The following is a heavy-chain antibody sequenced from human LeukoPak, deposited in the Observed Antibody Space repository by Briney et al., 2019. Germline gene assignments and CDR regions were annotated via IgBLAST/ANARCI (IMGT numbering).Heavy chain of an antibody. J-gene: IGHJ5*02. D-gene: IGHD6-6*01. V-gene: IGHV4-30-2*01. CDR2: IYHSGST. CDR1: GGSISSGGYY. CDR3: AREGQLAYNWFDP. Sequence: PSQTVSLSCTVSGGSISSGGYYWSWIRQPPGKGLEWIGYIYHSGSTYYNPSLKSRVTISVDRSKNQFSLKLSSVTAADTAVYYCAREGQLAYNWFDPWGQGTLVTVSS.